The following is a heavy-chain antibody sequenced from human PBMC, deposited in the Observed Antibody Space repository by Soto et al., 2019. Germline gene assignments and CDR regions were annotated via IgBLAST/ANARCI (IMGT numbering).Heavy chain of an antibody. CDR1: GFTFSSYA. J-gene: IGHJ5*02. V-gene: IGHV3-23*01. Sequence: PGGSLRLSCAASGFTFSSYAMSWVRQAPGKGLEWVSAISGSGGSTYYADSVKGRFTISRDNSKNTLYLQMNSLRAEDTAVYYCAKDPSSFYRQLDWFDPWGQGTLVTV. CDR2: ISGSGGST. D-gene: IGHD5-18*01. CDR3: AKDPSSFYRQLDWFDP.